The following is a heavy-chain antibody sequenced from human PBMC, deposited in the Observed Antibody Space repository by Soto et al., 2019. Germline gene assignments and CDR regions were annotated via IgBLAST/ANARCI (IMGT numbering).Heavy chain of an antibody. CDR2: IYTSGST. CDR3: ARTYYYDSSGLRSYGMDV. CDR1: GGSISSYY. Sequence: PSETLSLTCTVPGGSISSYYWSWIRQPAGKGLEWIGRIYTSGSTNYNPSLKSRVTMSVDTSKNQFSLKLSSVTAADTAVYYCARTYYYDSSGLRSYGMDVWGQGTTVTVSS. J-gene: IGHJ6*02. D-gene: IGHD3-22*01. V-gene: IGHV4-4*07.